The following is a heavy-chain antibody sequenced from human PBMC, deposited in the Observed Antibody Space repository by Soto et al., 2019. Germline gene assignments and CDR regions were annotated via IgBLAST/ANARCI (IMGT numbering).Heavy chain of an antibody. D-gene: IGHD2-8*01. CDR3: ARRGYYAISAFDI. CDR2: IYYSGST. V-gene: IGHV4-39*01. CDR1: GGSISSSSYY. Sequence: QLQLQESGPGLVKPSETLSLTCTVSGGSISSSSYYWGWIRQPPGKGLEWIGSIYYSGSTYYNPSRQSRVTISVDTSKNQFSLKLSSVTAADTTVYSCARRGYYAISAFDIWGQGTMVTVSS. J-gene: IGHJ3*02.